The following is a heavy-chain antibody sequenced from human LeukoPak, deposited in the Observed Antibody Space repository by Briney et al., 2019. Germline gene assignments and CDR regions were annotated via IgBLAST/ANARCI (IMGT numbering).Heavy chain of an antibody. V-gene: IGHV4-34*01. J-gene: IGHJ4*02. CDR1: GGSFSGYY. CDR3: ANGFGGQWLDGKVY. CDR2: INHSGST. D-gene: IGHD6-19*01. Sequence: SETLSLTCAVYGGSFSGYYWSWIRQPPGKGLEWIGEINHSGSTNYNPSLKSRVTISVDTSKNQFSLKLSSVTAADTAVYYCANGFGGQWLDGKVYWGQGTLVTVSS.